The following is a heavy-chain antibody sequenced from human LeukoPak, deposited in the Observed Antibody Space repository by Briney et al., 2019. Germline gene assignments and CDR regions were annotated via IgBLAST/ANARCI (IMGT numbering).Heavy chain of an antibody. V-gene: IGHV3-48*03. CDR3: ARDLSNGIDY. J-gene: IGHJ4*02. Sequence: GGSLRLSCAASGFTFSAYEMNWVRQAPGKGLEWLSYISSTSNTIYYADSVKGRFTISRDNAKNSLYLHMNSLRADDTALYYCARDLSNGIDYGGQGTLVTVSS. CDR2: ISSTSNTI. CDR1: GFTFSAYE. D-gene: IGHD2-8*01.